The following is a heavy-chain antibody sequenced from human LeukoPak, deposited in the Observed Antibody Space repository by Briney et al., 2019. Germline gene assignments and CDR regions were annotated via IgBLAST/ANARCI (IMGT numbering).Heavy chain of an antibody. CDR3: ARGRIAAAGTWWFDP. D-gene: IGHD6-13*01. CDR1: GYTFTCYY. CDR2: INPNSGGT. J-gene: IGHJ5*02. V-gene: IGHV1-2*02. Sequence: ASVKVSCKASGYTFTCYYMHWVRQAPGQGLEWMGWINPNSGGTNYAQKFQGRVTMTRDTSISTAYMELSRLRSDDTAVYYCARGRIAAAGTWWFDPWGQGTLVTVSS.